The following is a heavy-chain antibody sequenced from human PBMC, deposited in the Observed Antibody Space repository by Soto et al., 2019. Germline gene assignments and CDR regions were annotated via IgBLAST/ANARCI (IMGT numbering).Heavy chain of an antibody. V-gene: IGHV3-74*01. CDR2: IYFDGITT. D-gene: IGHD1-26*01. CDR1: GFTFNTHW. J-gene: IGHJ4*02. CDR3: AGGAPMGVAY. Sequence: EVQLVESGGGVVQPGGSLRLSCTASGFTFNTHWMHWVRQAPGKGLVWVSRIYFDGITTNYADSVKGRLTVSRDNAKNKVYLHVNTLRDEDRVLNYCAGGAPMGVAYWGKGPLVTVSS.